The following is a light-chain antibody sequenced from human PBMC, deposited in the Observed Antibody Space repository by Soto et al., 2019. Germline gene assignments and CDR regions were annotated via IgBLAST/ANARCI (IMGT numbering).Light chain of an antibody. CDR1: QSISSW. Sequence: EIQMTHSPSTLSASVEDRVTITCRASQSISSWLAWYQQKPGKAPRLLIYKASTLEIGVPSRFSGSGSGTEFTLTISSLQPDDVAIYYCQQYNDYSWTFGQGTKVDIK. J-gene: IGKJ1*01. V-gene: IGKV1-5*03. CDR3: QQYNDYSWT. CDR2: KAS.